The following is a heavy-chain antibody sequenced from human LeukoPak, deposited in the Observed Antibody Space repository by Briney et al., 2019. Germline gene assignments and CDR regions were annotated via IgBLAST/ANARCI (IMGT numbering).Heavy chain of an antibody. J-gene: IGHJ5*02. Sequence: ASVKVSCKASGYTFTSYGISWVRQAPGQGLEWMGWINPNSGGTNYAQKFQGRVTMTRDTSISTAYMELSRLRSDDTAVYYCARDPGTTLLFHNWFDPWGQGTLVTVSP. CDR1: GYTFTSYG. CDR2: INPNSGGT. D-gene: IGHD1-7*01. V-gene: IGHV1-2*02. CDR3: ARDPGTTLLFHNWFDP.